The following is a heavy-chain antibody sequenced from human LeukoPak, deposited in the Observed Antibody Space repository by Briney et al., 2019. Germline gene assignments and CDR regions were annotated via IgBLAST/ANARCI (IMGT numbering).Heavy chain of an antibody. J-gene: IGHJ4*02. CDR1: GFTFSSYW. CDR2: IKQDGSEK. V-gene: IGHV3-7*03. CDR3: AKDVLTSSSSFFDY. D-gene: IGHD2-2*01. Sequence: GGSLRLSCAASGFTFSSYWMSWVRQAPGKGLEWVANIKQDGSEKYYVDSVKGRFTISRDNAKNSLYLQMNSLRAEDTALYYCAKDVLTSSSSFFDYWGQGTLVTVSS.